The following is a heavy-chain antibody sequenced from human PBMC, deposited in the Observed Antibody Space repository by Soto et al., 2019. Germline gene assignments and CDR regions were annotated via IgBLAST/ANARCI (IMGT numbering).Heavy chain of an antibody. D-gene: IGHD3-10*01. CDR2: IYYSGST. CDR1: GGSISTSSYY. CDR3: ARHPGTIMVRGGYGMDV. Sequence: PSETLSLTCTVSGGSISTSSYYWGWIRQPPGKGLEWIGSIYYSGSTYYNPSLKSRVTISVDTSKNQFSLKLSSVTAADTAVYYWARHPGTIMVRGGYGMDVWGQGTTVT. J-gene: IGHJ6*02. V-gene: IGHV4-39*01.